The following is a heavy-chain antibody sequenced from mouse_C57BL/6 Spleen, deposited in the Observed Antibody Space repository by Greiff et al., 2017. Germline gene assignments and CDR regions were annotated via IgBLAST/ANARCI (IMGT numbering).Heavy chain of an antibody. D-gene: IGHD1-1*01. V-gene: IGHV1-50*01. J-gene: IGHJ2*01. CDR3: ARPYYYGSSSLDY. CDR1: GYTFTSYW. CDR2: IDPSDSYT. Sequence: QVQLQQPGAELVKPGASVKLSCKASGYTFTSYWMQWVKQRPGQGLEWIGEIDPSDSYTNYNQKFKGKATLTVDTSSSTAYMQLSSLTSEDSAVYYCARPYYYGSSSLDYWGQGTTLTVSS.